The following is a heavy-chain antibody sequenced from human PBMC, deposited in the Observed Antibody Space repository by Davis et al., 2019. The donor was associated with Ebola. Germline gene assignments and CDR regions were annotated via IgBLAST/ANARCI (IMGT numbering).Heavy chain of an antibody. J-gene: IGHJ4*02. CDR2: IRYDGSNK. D-gene: IGHD2-2*01. CDR1: GFTFSSYG. V-gene: IGHV3-30*02. Sequence: GESLKISCAASGFTFSSYGMHWVRQAPGKGLEWLAFIRYDGSNKYYADSVKGRFTISRDNAKNSLYLQMNSLRAEDTSVYYCARDKTHTRLDYWGQGTLVTVSS. CDR3: ARDKTHTRLDY.